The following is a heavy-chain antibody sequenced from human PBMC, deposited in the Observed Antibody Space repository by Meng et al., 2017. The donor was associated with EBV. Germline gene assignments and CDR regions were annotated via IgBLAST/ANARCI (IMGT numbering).Heavy chain of an antibody. CDR3: AHIIAARPFDY. Sequence: LKESGPGPVEPTPTLSCTGPFAWFSYSTSGVGVGWIRQPPGKGLEWLAFIYWDDDKRYSPSLKSRLTITKDTSKNQVVPTMTNMDTVDAATYYCAHIIAARPFDYWGQGTLVTVSS. CDR1: WFSYSTSGVG. J-gene: IGHJ4*02. V-gene: IGHV2-5*02. D-gene: IGHD6-6*01. CDR2: IYWDDDK.